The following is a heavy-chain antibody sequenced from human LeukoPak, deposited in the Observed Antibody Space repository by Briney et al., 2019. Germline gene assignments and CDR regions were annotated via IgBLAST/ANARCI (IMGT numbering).Heavy chain of an antibody. V-gene: IGHV3-11*01. Sequence: GGSLRLSCAASGFTFSSYAMSWIRQAPGKGLEWVSYISGRGSTLYYADSAKGRFTISRDNAKNSLFLQMNSLRAEDTAVYYCARVTGYYYDSSGYSFDYWGQGTLVTVSS. CDR1: GFTFSSYA. D-gene: IGHD3-22*01. J-gene: IGHJ4*02. CDR3: ARVTGYYYDSSGYSFDY. CDR2: ISGRGSTL.